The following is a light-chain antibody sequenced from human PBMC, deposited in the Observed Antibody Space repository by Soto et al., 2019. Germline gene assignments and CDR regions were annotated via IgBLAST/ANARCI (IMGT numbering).Light chain of an antibody. CDR3: QQYNNWLIT. CDR2: GAS. CDR1: QSVSSN. V-gene: IGKV3-15*01. J-gene: IGKJ5*01. Sequence: EIVMTQSPATLSVSPGERATLSCRASQSVSSNLAWYQQKPGQAPRLLIYGASTRATGIPARFSGSGSGTELTRTISRLQSEDFAVYYCQQYNNWLITFGQGTRLEIK.